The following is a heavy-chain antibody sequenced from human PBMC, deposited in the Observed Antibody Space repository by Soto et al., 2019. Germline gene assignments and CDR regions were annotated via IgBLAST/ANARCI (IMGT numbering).Heavy chain of an antibody. D-gene: IGHD6-13*01. CDR3: ARDTGRASADL. CDR1: GFTFSYYE. J-gene: IGHJ5*02. V-gene: IGHV3-48*03. Sequence: EVQLAESGGDLVQPGGSLRLSCVASGFTFSYYEMNCVRQAPGKGLERVAFISHTDRLTHYPDSVKGRFTISRDNAQNSLYLEMTSLRVEHTGVYYCARDTGRASADLWGQGTLVTVSS. CDR2: ISHTDRLT.